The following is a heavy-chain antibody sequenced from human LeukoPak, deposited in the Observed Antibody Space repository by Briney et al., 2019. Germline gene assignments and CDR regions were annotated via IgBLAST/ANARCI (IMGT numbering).Heavy chain of an antibody. Sequence: SETLSLTCTVSGSSISTGSYYWSWIRQHPGKGLEWIGYIYSSGSTYYNPSLKSRVTISVDTSKNQFSLKLSSLTAADTAVYYCARDDKGGWFDPWGQGTLVTVSS. V-gene: IGHV4-31*03. CDR1: GSSISTGSYY. D-gene: IGHD3-16*01. J-gene: IGHJ5*02. CDR2: IYSSGST. CDR3: ARDDKGGWFDP.